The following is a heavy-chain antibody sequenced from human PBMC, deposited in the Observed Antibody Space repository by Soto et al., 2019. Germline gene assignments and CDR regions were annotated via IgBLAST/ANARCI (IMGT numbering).Heavy chain of an antibody. V-gene: IGHV4-30-2*01. CDR3: ARANYDFWSGYYTYFDY. D-gene: IGHD3-3*01. CDR2: IYHSGST. J-gene: IGHJ4*02. Sequence: SETLSLTCAVSGGSISSGGYSWSWIRQPPGKGLEWIGYIYHSGSTYYNPSLKSRVTISVDRSKNQFSLKLSSVTAADTAVYYCARANYDFWSGYYTYFDYWGQGTLVTVSS. CDR1: GGSISSGGYS.